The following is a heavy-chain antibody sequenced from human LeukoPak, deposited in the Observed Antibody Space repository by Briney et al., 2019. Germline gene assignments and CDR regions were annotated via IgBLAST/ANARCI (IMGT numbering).Heavy chain of an antibody. J-gene: IGHJ4*02. CDR1: GYTFTSYY. CDR3: ARATDISSWYLAY. D-gene: IGHD6-13*01. Sequence: ASVKVSCKASGYTFTSYYMHWVRQAPGQGLEWMGIINPAGGSTTYAQKFQGSRLTLTRDTSTSTVYMELSSLRSDDTAVYYCARATDISSWYLAYWGQGTLVTVSS. CDR2: INPAGGST. V-gene: IGHV1-46*01.